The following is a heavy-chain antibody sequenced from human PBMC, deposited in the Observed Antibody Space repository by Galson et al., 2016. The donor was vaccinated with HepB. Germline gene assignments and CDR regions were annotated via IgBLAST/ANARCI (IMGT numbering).Heavy chain of an antibody. Sequence: SLRLSCAASGFTFSNYGMHWVRQAPGKGLEWVALIWNDGSNRYYADSVKGRFTISRDNSKNTLYLHLNSLRAEETAVYYCARAVHGSGSYWDKWGQGTLVAVSS. V-gene: IGHV3-33*01. J-gene: IGHJ4*02. CDR1: GFTFSNYG. CDR3: ARAVHGSGSYWDK. CDR2: IWNDGSNR. D-gene: IGHD3-10*01.